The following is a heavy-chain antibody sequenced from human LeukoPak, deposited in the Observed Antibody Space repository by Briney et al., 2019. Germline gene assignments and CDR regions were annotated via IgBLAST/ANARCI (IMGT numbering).Heavy chain of an antibody. CDR3: ARDGGSSTCWYSY. D-gene: IGHD2-2*01. J-gene: IGHJ4*02. CDR2: ISYDGSNK. Sequence: GGSLRLSCAASGFTFSSYAMHWVRQAPGKGLEWVAVISYDGSNKYYADSVKGRFTISRDNSKNTLYLQMNSLRAEDTAVYYCARDGGSSTCWYSYWGQGTLVTVSS. V-gene: IGHV3-30*04. CDR1: GFTFSSYA.